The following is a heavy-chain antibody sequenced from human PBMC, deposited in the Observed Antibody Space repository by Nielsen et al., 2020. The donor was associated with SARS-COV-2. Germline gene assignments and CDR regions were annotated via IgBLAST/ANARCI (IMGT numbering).Heavy chain of an antibody. Sequence: PGKALEWLAHIFSNDEKSYSTSLKTRLTISKDTSKNQVVLTMTNMDPVDTATYYCARTKRDYGDYDDAFDIWGQGTMVTVSS. D-gene: IGHD4-17*01. CDR3: ARTKRDYGDYDDAFDI. V-gene: IGHV2-26*01. J-gene: IGHJ3*02. CDR2: IFSNDEK.